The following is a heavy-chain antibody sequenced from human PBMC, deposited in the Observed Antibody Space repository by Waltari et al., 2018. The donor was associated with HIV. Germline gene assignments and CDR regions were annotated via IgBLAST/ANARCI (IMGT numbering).Heavy chain of an antibody. CDR1: GYTFTGSY. V-gene: IGHV1-2*02. CDR3: AREPSLTTAYDY. Sequence: QVQLVQSGAEVKKPGASVKVSCQASGYTFTGSYMHWVRQAPGQGLEWMGWINPNSGGTNYAQKFQGRVTMTRDTSISTAYMELTRLRSDDTAVYYCAREPSLTTAYDYWGQGTLVTVSS. J-gene: IGHJ4*02. D-gene: IGHD4-17*01. CDR2: INPNSGGT.